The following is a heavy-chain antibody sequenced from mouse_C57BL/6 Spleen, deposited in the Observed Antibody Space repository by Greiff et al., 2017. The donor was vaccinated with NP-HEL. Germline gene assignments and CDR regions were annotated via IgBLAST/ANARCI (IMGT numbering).Heavy chain of an antibody. D-gene: IGHD2-4*01. CDR1: GYSITSGYY. J-gene: IGHJ1*03. Sequence: ESGPGLVKPSQSLSLTCSVTGYSITSGYYWNWIRQFPGNKLEWMGYISYDGSNNYNPSLKNRISITRDTSKNQFFLKLNSVTTEDTATYYCAKYDYDSYWYFDVWGTGTTVTVSS. CDR2: ISYDGSN. V-gene: IGHV3-6*01. CDR3: AKYDYDSYWYFDV.